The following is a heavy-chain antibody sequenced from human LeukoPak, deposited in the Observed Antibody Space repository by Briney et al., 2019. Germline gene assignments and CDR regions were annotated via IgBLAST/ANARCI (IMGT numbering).Heavy chain of an antibody. CDR2: IIPILSQS. CDR1: GGTFSTYA. CDR3: ATGGAYTDAFDI. Sequence: SVKVSCKASGGTFSTYAINWVRQAPGQGLEWMGRIIPILSQSNVAQKFQGTVSITADEFRNTAYVELNSLRSEDTAVYYCATGGAYTDAFDIWGQGTMVTVSS. D-gene: IGHD3-10*01. J-gene: IGHJ3*02. V-gene: IGHV1-69*11.